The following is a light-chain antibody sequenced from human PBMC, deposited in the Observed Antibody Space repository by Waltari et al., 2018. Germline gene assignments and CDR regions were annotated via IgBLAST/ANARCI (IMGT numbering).Light chain of an antibody. Sequence: QSALTQPASVSGSPGQSITISCTGTGSDVGGYDYVSCYQHHPGKAPKLMIYDVSNRPSGVSNRFSGSKSGNTASLTISGLQAEDEADYFCSSYASSSTLVFGGGTKLTVL. CDR1: GSDVGGYDY. V-gene: IGLV2-14*03. CDR3: SSYASSSTLV. CDR2: DVS. J-gene: IGLJ3*02.